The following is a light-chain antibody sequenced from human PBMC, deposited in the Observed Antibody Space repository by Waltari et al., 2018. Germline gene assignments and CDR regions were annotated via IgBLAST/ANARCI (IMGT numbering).Light chain of an antibody. CDR3: CSHTASNTWV. CDR1: SRDIGNYEY. Sequence: QSALTQPRSVSGSPGPSVTISCTGTSRDIGNYEYVSWYQQDPGKAPNLIIYGVSWRPSGVPGRFSASKSGNTASLTISGLQPEDEADYYCCSHTASNTWVFGGGTKVTVL. CDR2: GVS. V-gene: IGLV2-11*01. J-gene: IGLJ3*02.